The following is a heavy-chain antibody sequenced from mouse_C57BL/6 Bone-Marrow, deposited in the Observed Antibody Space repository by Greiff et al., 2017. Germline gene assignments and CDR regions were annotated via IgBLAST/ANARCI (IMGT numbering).Heavy chain of an antibody. CDR1: GFAFSSSW. J-gene: IGHJ1*03. CDR3: AREEVYYGSSYDWYFDV. V-gene: IGHV1-82*01. Sequence: VQLQQSGPELVKPGASVKISCKASGFAFSSSWMNWVKQRPGKGLEWIGRIYPGDGDTNYNGKFKGKATLTAYNSSSTAYMQLSSLTSEDSAVYFCAREEVYYGSSYDWYFDVWGTGTTGTVSS. CDR2: IYPGDGDT. D-gene: IGHD1-1*01.